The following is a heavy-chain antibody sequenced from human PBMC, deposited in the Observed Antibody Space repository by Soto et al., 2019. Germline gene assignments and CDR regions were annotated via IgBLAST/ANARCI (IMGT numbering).Heavy chain of an antibody. CDR2: IYHSGST. V-gene: IGHV4-4*02. CDR3: ARGNKYSSGWSYYYYGMDV. Sequence: SETLSLTCAVSGGSISSSNWWSWVRQPPGKGLEWIGEIYHSGSTNYNPSLKSRATISVDKSKNQFSLKLSSVTAADTAVYYCARGNKYSSGWSYYYYGMDVWGQGTTVTVS. CDR1: GGSISSSNW. J-gene: IGHJ6*02. D-gene: IGHD6-19*01.